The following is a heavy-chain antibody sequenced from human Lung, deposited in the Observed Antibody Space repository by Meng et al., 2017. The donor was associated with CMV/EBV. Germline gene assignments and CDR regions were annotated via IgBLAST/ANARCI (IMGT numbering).Heavy chain of an antibody. V-gene: IGHV3-21*01. D-gene: IGHD3-10*01. CDR3: ARDTLTMVRGVWVY. Sequence: GGSLRLXCAASGFTFSSYSMNWVRQAPGKGLEWVSSISSSSSYIYYADSVKGRFTISRDNAKNSLYLQMNSLRAEDTAVYYCARDTLTMVRGVWVYWGQGPLVPFSS. CDR2: ISSSSSYI. CDR1: GFTFSSYS. J-gene: IGHJ4*02.